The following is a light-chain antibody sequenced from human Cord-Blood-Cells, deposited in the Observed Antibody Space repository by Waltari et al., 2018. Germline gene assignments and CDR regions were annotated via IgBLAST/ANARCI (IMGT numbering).Light chain of an antibody. CDR3: MQGTHWPPYT. CDR1: QSLVYSDGNTY. J-gene: IGKJ2*01. V-gene: IGKV2-30*01. CDR2: KVS. Sequence: DVVMTQSPLSLPVTLGQPASISCRSRQSLVYSDGNTYLNLFQQRPGQSPRRLIYKVSNRYSGVPDRFSGSGSGTDFTLKSSRVEAEDVGVYYCMQGTHWPPYTFGQGTKLEIK.